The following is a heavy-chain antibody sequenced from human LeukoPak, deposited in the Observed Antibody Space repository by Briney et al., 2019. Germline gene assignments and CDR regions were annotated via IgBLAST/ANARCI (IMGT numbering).Heavy chain of an antibody. Sequence: ASVEVSCKASGYTFTDYYIHWVRQAPGHGLEWSGWIDPSSGGTNYAQRFQGWVTMTRDTSISTAYMELSRLTSDDTAVYFCARGDGVYVLGFQHWGQGTLVTVSS. CDR2: IDPSSGGT. V-gene: IGHV1-2*04. D-gene: IGHD5/OR15-5a*01. CDR3: ARGDGVYVLGFQH. J-gene: IGHJ1*01. CDR1: GYTFTDYY.